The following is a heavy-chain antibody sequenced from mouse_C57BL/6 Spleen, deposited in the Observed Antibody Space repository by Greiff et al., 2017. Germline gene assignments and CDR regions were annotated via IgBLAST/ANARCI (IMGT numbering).Heavy chain of an antibody. V-gene: IGHV5-17*01. CDR1: GFTFSDYG. CDR2: ISSGSSTI. CDR3: ARSDY. Sequence: EVKVVESGGGLVKPGGSLKLSCAASGFTFSDYGMHWVRQAPEKGLEWVAYISSGSSTIYSADTVKGRFTISRDNAKNTLFLQMTSLRSEDTAMYYCARSDYWGQGTTLTVSS. J-gene: IGHJ2*01.